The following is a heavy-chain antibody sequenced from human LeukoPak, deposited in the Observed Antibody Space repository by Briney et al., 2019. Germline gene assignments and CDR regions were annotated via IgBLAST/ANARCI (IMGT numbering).Heavy chain of an antibody. CDR2: ISAYNGNT. V-gene: IGHV1-18*01. D-gene: IGHD6-6*01. CDR3: ARVYSSSSALLYYYYYYMDV. Sequence: ASVKVSCKASGYTFTSYGISWVRQAPGQGLEWMGWISAYNGNTNYAQKLQGRVTMTTDTSTSTAYMELRSLRSDDTAVYYCARVYSSSSALLYYYYYYMDVWGKGTTVTVSS. CDR1: GYTFTSYG. J-gene: IGHJ6*03.